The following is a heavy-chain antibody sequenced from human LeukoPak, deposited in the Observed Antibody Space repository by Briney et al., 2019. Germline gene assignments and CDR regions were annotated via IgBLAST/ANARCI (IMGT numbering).Heavy chain of an antibody. CDR1: GGSFSGYY. CDR2: INHSGST. V-gene: IGHV4-34*01. D-gene: IGHD2-2*01. J-gene: IGHJ6*02. CDR3: ARGSDIVVVPAAPGYYYGMDV. Sequence: PSETLSLTCAVYGGSFSGYYWSWIRQPPGKGLEWIGEINHSGSTNYNPSLKSRVTISVDTSKNQFSLKLSSVTAADTAVYYCARGSDIVVVPAAPGYYYGMDVWGQGTTVTVSS.